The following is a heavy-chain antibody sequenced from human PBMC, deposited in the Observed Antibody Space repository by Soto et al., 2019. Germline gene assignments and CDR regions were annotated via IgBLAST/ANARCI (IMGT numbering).Heavy chain of an antibody. CDR1: GGSISSYY. CDR2: IYYSGST. V-gene: IGHV4-59*01. Sequence: PSETLSLTCTVSGGSISSYYWSWIRQPPGKGLEWIGYIYYSGSTNYNPSLKSRVTISVDTSKNQFSPKLSSVTAADTAVYYCARGLEVRGVGSGGQGTLVTVSS. D-gene: IGHD3-10*01. CDR3: ARGLEVRGVGS. J-gene: IGHJ4*02.